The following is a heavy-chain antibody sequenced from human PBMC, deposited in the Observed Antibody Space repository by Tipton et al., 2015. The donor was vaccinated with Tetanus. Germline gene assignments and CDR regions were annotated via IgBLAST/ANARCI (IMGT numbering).Heavy chain of an antibody. V-gene: IGHV4-39*01. D-gene: IGHD1-14*01. Sequence: TLSLTCSLSGGSLSSGTFYWDWIRQRPGKGLEWIGNIYYNGNTLQNPSLEGRVTLSSDKSKNQFSLNVKAVTAADTAIYYCARSAENWFDPWGQGILVTVSS. CDR2: IYYNGNT. CDR1: GGSLSSGTFY. J-gene: IGHJ5*02. CDR3: ARSAENWFDP.